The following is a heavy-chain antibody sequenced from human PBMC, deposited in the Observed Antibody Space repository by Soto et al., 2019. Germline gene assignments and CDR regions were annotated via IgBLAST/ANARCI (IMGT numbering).Heavy chain of an antibody. V-gene: IGHV4-59*01. CDR2: IHFSGDT. Sequence: SETLSLTCPVSGGSISSYYWSWVRQPPGKGLEWIGFIHFSGDTKYNPSLKSRVTISLDTSQNQLSLKLTSVTAADTAVYYCARESAGSGRNNWFDPWGQGVLVTVSS. CDR1: GGSISSYY. J-gene: IGHJ5*02. D-gene: IGHD3-10*01. CDR3: ARESAGSGRNNWFDP.